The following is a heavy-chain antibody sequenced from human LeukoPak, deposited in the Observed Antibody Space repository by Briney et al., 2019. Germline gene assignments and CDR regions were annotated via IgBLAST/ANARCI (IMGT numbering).Heavy chain of an antibody. D-gene: IGHD6-19*01. CDR3: ATARGSGHYCFDY. CDR1: GYTLTELS. V-gene: IGHV1-24*01. Sequence: AASVKVSCKVSGYTLTELSMHWVRQAPRRGLEWMGGFDPEDDETIYAQKFQGRVTMTEDTSTDTAYMELSSLRSEDTAVYYCATARGSGHYCFDYWGQGTLVTVSS. CDR2: FDPEDDET. J-gene: IGHJ4*02.